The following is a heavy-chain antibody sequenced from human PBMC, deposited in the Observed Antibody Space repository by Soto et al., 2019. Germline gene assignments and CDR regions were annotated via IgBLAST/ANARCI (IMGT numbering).Heavy chain of an antibody. D-gene: IGHD3-22*01. J-gene: IGHJ4*02. CDR1: GGSISNYY. V-gene: IGHV4-59*01. CDR2: IYYSGST. Sequence: PSETLSLTCTVSGGSISNYYWCWIRQPPGKGLEWIGYIYYSGSTNYNPSLKSRVTISVDTSKNQFSLKLSSVTAADTAVYYCARLNAYYYVIDYWGQGTLVTVSS. CDR3: ARLNAYYYVIDY.